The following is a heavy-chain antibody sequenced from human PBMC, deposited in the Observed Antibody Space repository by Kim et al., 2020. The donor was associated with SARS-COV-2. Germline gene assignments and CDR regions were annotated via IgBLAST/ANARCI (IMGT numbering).Heavy chain of an antibody. CDR3: ARDLALTYYYDSSRRYFDY. CDR1: GGSISSSSYY. D-gene: IGHD3-22*01. V-gene: IGHV4-39*07. CDR2: IYYSGST. J-gene: IGHJ4*02. Sequence: SETLSLTCTVSGGSISSSSYYWGWIRQPPGKGLEWIGSIYYSGSTYYNPSLKSRVTISVDTSKNQFSLKLSSVTAADTAVYYCARDLALTYYYDSSRRYFDYWGQGTLVTVSS.